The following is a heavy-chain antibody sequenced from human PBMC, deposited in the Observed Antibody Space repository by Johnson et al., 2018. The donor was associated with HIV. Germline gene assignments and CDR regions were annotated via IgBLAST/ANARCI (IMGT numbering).Heavy chain of an antibody. CDR3: ARGGVIHDAFDI. J-gene: IGHJ3*02. CDR2: INWNGGSI. CDR1: GFTFDDYG. Sequence: VQLVESGGGVVRPGGSLRLSCAASGFTFDDYGMSWVRQVPVKGLEWVSGINWNGGSIGYAESVKGRFTISRDNAKNSLYLQMNSLRAEDTALYYCARGGVIHDAFDIWGQGTMVIVS. V-gene: IGHV3-20*04. D-gene: IGHD3-3*01.